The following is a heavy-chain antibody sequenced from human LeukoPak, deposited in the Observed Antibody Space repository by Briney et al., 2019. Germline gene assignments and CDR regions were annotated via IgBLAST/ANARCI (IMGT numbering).Heavy chain of an antibody. D-gene: IGHD1-26*01. CDR2: IYYSGST. CDR1: GGSISSYY. J-gene: IGHJ5*02. CDR3: ARVDGYYNWFDP. Sequence: SETLSLTCTVSGGSISSYYWSWIRQPPGKGLEWIGYIYYSGSTNYNPSLKSRVTISVDTSKNQLSLKLSSVTAADTAVYYCARVDGYYNWFDPWGQGTLVTVSS. V-gene: IGHV4-59*01.